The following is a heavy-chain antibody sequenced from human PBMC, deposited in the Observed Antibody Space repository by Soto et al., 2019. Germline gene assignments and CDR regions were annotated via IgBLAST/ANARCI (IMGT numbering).Heavy chain of an antibody. V-gene: IGHV3-48*01. CDR3: ARESGGSPDY. CDR1: GFNFNTYS. J-gene: IGHJ4*02. D-gene: IGHD3-10*01. CDR2: ISGSGGTM. Sequence: GGSLRLSCAASGFNFNTYSMNWVRQAPGKGLEWVSYISGSGGTMYYADSVKGRFTISRDNAKNSLYLQMNSLRAEDTAVFYCARESGGSPDYWGQGTLVTVSS.